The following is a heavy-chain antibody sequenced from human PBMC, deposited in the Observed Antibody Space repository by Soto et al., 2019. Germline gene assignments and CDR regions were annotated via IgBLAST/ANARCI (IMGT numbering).Heavy chain of an antibody. CDR3: AKDLLSTVTTLGH. Sequence: EVQLLDSGGGFVQPGGSLRLSCAASGYTFSSYVMTWVRLAPGKGLEWVSSISGAGTSKFYADSVKGRFTISRDNSKNILYLEMDSLRAEDTAVYYCAKDLLSTVTTLGHWGQGTRVTVSA. V-gene: IGHV3-23*01. J-gene: IGHJ4*02. CDR2: ISGAGTSK. CDR1: GYTFSSYV. D-gene: IGHD4-17*01.